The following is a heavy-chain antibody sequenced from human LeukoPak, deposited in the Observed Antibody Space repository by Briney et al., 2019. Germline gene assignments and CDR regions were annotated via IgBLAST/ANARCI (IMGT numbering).Heavy chain of an antibody. CDR2: FDPEDGET. D-gene: IGHD4-11*01. J-gene: IGHJ6*02. V-gene: IGHV1-24*01. CDR1: GYTLTELS. Sequence: GASVKVSCKVSGYTLTELSMHWVRQAPGKGLEWMGGFDPEDGETIYAQKFQGRVTMTEDTSTDTAYMELSSLRSEDTAVYYCATGFINDYSNYGAYYYYGMDDWGQGTTVTVSS. CDR3: ATGFINDYSNYGAYYYYGMDD.